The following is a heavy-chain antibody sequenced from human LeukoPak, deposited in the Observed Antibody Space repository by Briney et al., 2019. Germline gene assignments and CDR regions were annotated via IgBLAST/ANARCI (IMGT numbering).Heavy chain of an antibody. Sequence: SVNVSCKASGGTFSSYAISWVRQAPGQGLEWMGGIIPIFGTANYAQKFQGRVTITRNTSISTAYMELSSLRSEDTAVYYCARGYYYDSSGYFLDYWGQGTLVTVSS. J-gene: IGHJ4*02. CDR3: ARGYYYDSSGYFLDY. V-gene: IGHV1-69*05. CDR2: IIPIFGTA. D-gene: IGHD3-22*01. CDR1: GGTFSSYA.